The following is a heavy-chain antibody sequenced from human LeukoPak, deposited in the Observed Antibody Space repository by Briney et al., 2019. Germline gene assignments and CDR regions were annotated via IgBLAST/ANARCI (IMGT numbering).Heavy chain of an antibody. D-gene: IGHD1-14*01. V-gene: IGHV1-2*02. J-gene: IGHJ6*03. CDR3: ARGWPLEEPPIGCYYYYYYMDV. Sequence: GASVKVSCKASGYTFTGYYMHWVRQAPGQGLEWMGWINPNSGGTNYAQKFQGRVTMTRDTSISTAYMELSRLRSDDTAVYYCARGWPLEEPPIGCYYYYYYMDVWGKGTTVTVSS. CDR1: GYTFTGYY. CDR2: INPNSGGT.